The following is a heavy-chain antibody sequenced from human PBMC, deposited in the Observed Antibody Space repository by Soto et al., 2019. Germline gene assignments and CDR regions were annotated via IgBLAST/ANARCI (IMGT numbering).Heavy chain of an antibody. Sequence: EVQLLESGGGLVQPGGSLRLSCAASGFTFINYAMSWVRQAPGTGLEWVSTIGGGDGSTYYADSVKGRFTISRDNSNSALYLQMNSLRVGDTAIYSCAKGILVKPPGTRTFDIWGQGTMVIVSS. V-gene: IGHV3-23*01. D-gene: IGHD6-13*01. J-gene: IGHJ3*02. CDR2: IGGGDGST. CDR3: AKGILVKPPGTRTFDI. CDR1: GFTFINYA.